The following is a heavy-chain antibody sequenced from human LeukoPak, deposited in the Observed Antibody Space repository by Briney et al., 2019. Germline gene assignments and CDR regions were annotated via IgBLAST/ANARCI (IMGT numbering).Heavy chain of an antibody. CDR1: GGSISSYY. Sequence: SETLSLTCTVSGGSISSYYWSWIRQPAGKGLEWIGRMYITGNTNYNPSLKSRVTMSLDTSKNHFSLKLSSVTAADTAVYYCARDSTASSPLYFDLWGRGTLVTVSS. D-gene: IGHD2-21*02. CDR3: ARDSTASSPLYFDL. CDR2: MYITGNT. J-gene: IGHJ2*01. V-gene: IGHV4-4*07.